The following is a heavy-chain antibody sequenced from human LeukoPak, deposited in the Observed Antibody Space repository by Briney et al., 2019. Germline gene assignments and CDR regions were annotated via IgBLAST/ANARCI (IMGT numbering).Heavy chain of an antibody. V-gene: IGHV3-7*01. CDR2: IKYDGDEE. CDR1: GFTFSDYW. CDR3: KSGGAAPGSFDN. J-gene: IGHJ4*02. D-gene: IGHD6-13*01. Sequence: GGSLRLSCAASGFTFSDYWMSWMRQAPGKRLEWVANIKYDGDEEYYVDSVKGRFTISRDNAKSSLYLQLNSLRVEDTAVYYCKSGGAAPGSFDNWGQGTLVTVSP.